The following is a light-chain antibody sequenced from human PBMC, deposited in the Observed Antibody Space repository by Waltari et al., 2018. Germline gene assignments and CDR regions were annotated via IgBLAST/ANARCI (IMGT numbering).Light chain of an antibody. CDR2: SVS. CDR1: QKIYTY. Sequence: DIQMTQSPSSLSASGGDRVTITCRASQKIYTYLNWYQQKAGKAPNLLISSVSTLQSGVPSRFSGSGSGTEFTLTISSLQPEDFATYFCQQSYNTPPMYTFGQGTKLELK. CDR3: QQSYNTPPMYT. J-gene: IGKJ2*01. V-gene: IGKV1-39*01.